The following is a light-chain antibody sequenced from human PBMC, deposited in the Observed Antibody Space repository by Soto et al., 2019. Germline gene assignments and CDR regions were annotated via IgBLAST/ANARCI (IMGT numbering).Light chain of an antibody. CDR1: NIGSQS. V-gene: IGLV3-21*02. CDR3: QVYNSSDHVV. CDR2: DDS. Sequence: SYELTQPPSVSVAPGQTAKITCGGNNIGSQSVHWYQQKPGQAPVLVVDDDSDRPSGIPERFSGSNSGNTATLTISRVEADDAADYYYQVYNSSDHVVFGGGTQLTVL. J-gene: IGLJ2*01.